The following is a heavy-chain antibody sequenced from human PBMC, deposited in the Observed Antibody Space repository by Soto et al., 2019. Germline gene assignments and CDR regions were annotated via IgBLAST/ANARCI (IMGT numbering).Heavy chain of an antibody. Sequence: SETLSLTCTVSGDSISTYYWGWIRQSPGKELEWIGYVYYTGSTNYNPSLKSRVTISVDRSKNQFSLKLTSANAADTAVYYCARGRTVGKYAAYGSYYFYVFDFWGQGTQVTVSS. CDR2: VYYTGST. CDR1: GDSISTYY. CDR3: ARGRTVGKYAAYGSYYFYVFDF. J-gene: IGHJ4*02. V-gene: IGHV4-59*01. D-gene: IGHD3-10*01.